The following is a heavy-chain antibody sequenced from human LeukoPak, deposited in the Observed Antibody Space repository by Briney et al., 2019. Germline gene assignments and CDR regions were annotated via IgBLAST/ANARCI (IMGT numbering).Heavy chain of an antibody. CDR1: GFTVSSNY. V-gene: IGHV3-66*01. CDR2: IYSGGST. J-gene: IGHJ4*02. Sequence: GGSLRLSCAASGFTVSSNYMSWVRQAPGKGLEWVSVIYSGGSTYYADSVKGRFTISRDNSKNTLYLQMNSLRADDTAVYYCARAMQVAWFDYWGQGTLVTASS. CDR3: ARAMQVAWFDY. D-gene: IGHD5-12*01.